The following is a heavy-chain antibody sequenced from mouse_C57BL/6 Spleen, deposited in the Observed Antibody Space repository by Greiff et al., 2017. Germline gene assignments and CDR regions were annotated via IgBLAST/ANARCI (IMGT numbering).Heavy chain of an antibody. CDR1: GYAFSSSW. Sequence: VQLKQSGPELVKPGASVKISCKASGYAFSSSWMNWVQQRPGKGLEWIGRIYPGDGATNYDGTFKGQATLTADKSSSTAYMQLSSLTSEDSEVYVRARRLYYDYGGEYYFDYWGQGTTLTVSS. CDR3: ARRLYYDYGGEYYFDY. V-gene: IGHV1-82*01. J-gene: IGHJ2*01. CDR2: IYPGDGAT. D-gene: IGHD2-4*01.